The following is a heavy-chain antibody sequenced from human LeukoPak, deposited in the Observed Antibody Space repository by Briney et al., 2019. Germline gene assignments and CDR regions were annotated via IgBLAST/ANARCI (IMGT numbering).Heavy chain of an antibody. CDR1: GFTFSSHW. V-gene: IGHV3-74*01. CDR2: ISIDESST. CDR3: ARAGSNWEHDY. Sequence: GGSLRLSCAASGFTFSSHWMYWVRHAPGKGLVWVSRISIDESSTTYADSVKGRFTISRDNAKNTLYLQMNSLRAEDTAVYYCARAGSNWEHDYWGQGTLVTVSS. D-gene: IGHD5-24*01. J-gene: IGHJ4*02.